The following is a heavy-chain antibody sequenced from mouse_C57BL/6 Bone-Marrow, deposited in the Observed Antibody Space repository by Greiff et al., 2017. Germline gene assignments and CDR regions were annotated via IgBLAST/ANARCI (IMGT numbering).Heavy chain of an antibody. CDR3: TRRGGSSIDY. CDR2: IDPETGGT. CDR1: GYTFPDYE. V-gene: IGHV1-15*01. D-gene: IGHD1-1*01. J-gene: IGHJ2*01. Sequence: VQLVESGAELVRPGASVTLSCKASGYTFPDYEMHWVKQTPVHGLEWIGAIDPETGGTAYNQKFKGKAILTVDKSSSTAYMELRSLTSEDAAVYYCTRRGGSSIDYWGQGTTLTVSS.